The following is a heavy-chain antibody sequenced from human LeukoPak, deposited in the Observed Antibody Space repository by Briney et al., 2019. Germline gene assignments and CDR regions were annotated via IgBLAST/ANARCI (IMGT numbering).Heavy chain of an antibody. CDR2: ISTYNGNT. Sequence: ASVKVSCKASGYTFTSHGISWVRQAPGQGLEWMGWISTYNGNTNYAQKLQGRVSMTTGTSTSTAYMDLRSLRSDDTAVYYCARGLWFGDGPKKNYWGQGTLVTVSS. D-gene: IGHD3-10*01. CDR3: ARGLWFGDGPKKNY. V-gene: IGHV1-18*01. J-gene: IGHJ4*02. CDR1: GYTFTSHG.